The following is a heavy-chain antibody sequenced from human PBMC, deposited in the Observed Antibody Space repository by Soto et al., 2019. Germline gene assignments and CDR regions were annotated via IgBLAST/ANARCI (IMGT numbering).Heavy chain of an antibody. Sequence: SETLSLTCTVSGGSVSSTSYYWTWIRQPPGKGLEWIGYIHYSGSTNYNPSLKSRVAMSVDTSKNHFSLKLSSVTAADTAVYYCARTIRAEPYHDLLTPYAVVGAFDIWGQGTMVTVSS. J-gene: IGHJ3*02. V-gene: IGHV4-61*01. CDR1: GGSVSSTSYY. CDR3: ARTIRAEPYHDLLTPYAVVGAFDI. CDR2: IHYSGST. D-gene: IGHD3-9*01.